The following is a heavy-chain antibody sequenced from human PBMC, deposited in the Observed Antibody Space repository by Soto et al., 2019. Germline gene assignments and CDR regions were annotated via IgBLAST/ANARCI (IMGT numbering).Heavy chain of an antibody. CDR1: GGSISSSGLY. CDR3: ARLASGWQYYYFDF. V-gene: IGHV4-39*01. CDR2: INHSGST. J-gene: IGHJ2*01. D-gene: IGHD6-19*01. Sequence: SETLSLTCTVSGGSISSSGLYWGWIRQPPGKGLEWIGNINHSGSTNYNPSLTRRATLSVDTSKNQVSLKLTSVTAADTAVYYCARLASGWQYYYFDFWGRGTPVTVSS.